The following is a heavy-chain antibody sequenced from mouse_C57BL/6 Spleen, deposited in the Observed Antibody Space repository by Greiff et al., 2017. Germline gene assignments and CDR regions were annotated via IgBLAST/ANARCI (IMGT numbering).Heavy chain of an antibody. CDR2: INPNNGGT. J-gene: IGHJ1*03. CDR1: GYTFTDYN. Sequence: VQLQQSGPELVKPGASVKIPCKASGYTFTDYNLDWVKQSHGKSLEWIGDINPNNGGTIYNQKFKGKATLTVDKSSSTAYMELRSLTSEDTAVYCCARVHVRGRYFDVWGTGTTVTVSS. V-gene: IGHV1-18*01. D-gene: IGHD1-1*01. CDR3: ARVHVRGRYFDV.